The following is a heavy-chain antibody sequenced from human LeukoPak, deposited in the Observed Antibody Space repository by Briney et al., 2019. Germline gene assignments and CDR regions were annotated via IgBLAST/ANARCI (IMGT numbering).Heavy chain of an antibody. CDR2: INPIGGST. CDR1: GYTFTSYY. D-gene: IGHD6-19*01. Sequence: ASVKVSCKASGYTFTSYYMHSVRQSPGQGLGWMGIINPIGGSTSYAQKLQGRVTMTRDTSTSTVYMELSSLRSEDTAVYYCARVADSSGCFDYWGQGTLVTVSS. CDR3: ARVADSSGCFDY. V-gene: IGHV1-46*04. J-gene: IGHJ4*02.